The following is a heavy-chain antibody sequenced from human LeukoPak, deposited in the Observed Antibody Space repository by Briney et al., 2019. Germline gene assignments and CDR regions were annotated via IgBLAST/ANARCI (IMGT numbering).Heavy chain of an antibody. Sequence: GASVKVSCKASGGTFSSYAISWVRQAPGQGLEWMGIINPSGGSTSYAQKFQGRVTMTRDTSTSTVYMELSSLRSEDTAVYYCARMEPGYSSGWYPSHFDYWGQGTLVTVSS. D-gene: IGHD6-13*01. J-gene: IGHJ4*02. CDR3: ARMEPGYSSGWYPSHFDY. V-gene: IGHV1-46*01. CDR1: GGTFSSYA. CDR2: INPSGGST.